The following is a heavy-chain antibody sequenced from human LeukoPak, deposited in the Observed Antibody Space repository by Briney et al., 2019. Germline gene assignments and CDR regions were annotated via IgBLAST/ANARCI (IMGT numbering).Heavy chain of an antibody. Sequence: GESLRLSCAASGFTFTTYWMSWVRQAPGKGLEWVANIKQDGTERYYVDSVKGRFTISRDNVKNSLYLQMNSLRVEDTAVYYCAKVAKYYYGSETYYFFEHWGQGTPVTASS. V-gene: IGHV3-7*01. CDR2: IKQDGTER. CDR3: AKVAKYYYGSETYYFFEH. D-gene: IGHD3-10*01. J-gene: IGHJ4*02. CDR1: GFTFTTYW.